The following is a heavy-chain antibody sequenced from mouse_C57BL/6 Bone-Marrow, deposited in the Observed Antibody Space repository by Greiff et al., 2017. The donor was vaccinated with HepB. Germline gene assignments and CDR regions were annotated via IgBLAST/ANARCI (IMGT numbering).Heavy chain of an antibody. CDR3: ARGPYDGYYGY. D-gene: IGHD2-3*01. Sequence: QVHVKQPGAELVKPGASVKLSCKASGYTFTSYWMQWVKQRPGQGLEWIGEIDPSDSYTNYNQKFKGKATLTVDTSSSTAYMQLSSLTSEDSAVYYCARGPYDGYYGYWGQGTLVTVSA. J-gene: IGHJ3*01. V-gene: IGHV1-50*01. CDR1: GYTFTSYW. CDR2: IDPSDSYT.